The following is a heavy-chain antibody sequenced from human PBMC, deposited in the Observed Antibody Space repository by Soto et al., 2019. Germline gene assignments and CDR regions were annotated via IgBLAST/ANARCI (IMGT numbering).Heavy chain of an antibody. J-gene: IGHJ6*02. Sequence: ASVKVSCKASGYTFSSYGLSWVRQAPGQGLEWMGWISSYNGNTRYAQKFQGRVTLTTDTSTSTGYMDLRDLRSDDTAIYYCARDRGVVIPAVTYGMDVWGQGTTVTVSS. CDR3: ARDRGVVIPAVTYGMDV. CDR2: ISSYNGNT. D-gene: IGHD2-2*01. V-gene: IGHV1-18*01. CDR1: GYTFSSYG.